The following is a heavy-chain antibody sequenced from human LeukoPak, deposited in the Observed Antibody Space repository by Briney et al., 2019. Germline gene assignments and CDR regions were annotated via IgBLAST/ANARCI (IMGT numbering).Heavy chain of an antibody. J-gene: IGHJ4*02. V-gene: IGHV1-8*01. D-gene: IGHD3-9*01. CDR3: ARGQGYYDILTGYSPSSDY. CDR2: MNPNSGNT. Sequence: GASVKVSCKASGYTFTSYDINWVRQATGQGLEWVGWMNPNSGNTGYAQKFQGRVTMTRNTSISTAYMELSSLRSEDTAVYYCARGQGYYDILTGYSPSSDYWGQGTLVTVSS. CDR1: GYTFTSYD.